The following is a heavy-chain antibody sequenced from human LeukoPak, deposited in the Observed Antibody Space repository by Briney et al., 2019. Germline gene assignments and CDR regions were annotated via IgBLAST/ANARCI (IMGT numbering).Heavy chain of an antibody. CDR1: GFNFSKYL. J-gene: IGHJ4*02. Sequence: GGSLRLSCAASGFNFSKYLMHWVRQAPGKGLVWVSRIDTDVSRTSYADSVKGRFTISRDDAKNTLFLQMNSLRAEDTAVYYCVRSIVAVSGVPGYWGQGALVTVSP. D-gene: IGHD2-21*01. CDR2: IDTDVSRT. CDR3: VRSIVAVSGVPGY. V-gene: IGHV3-74*01.